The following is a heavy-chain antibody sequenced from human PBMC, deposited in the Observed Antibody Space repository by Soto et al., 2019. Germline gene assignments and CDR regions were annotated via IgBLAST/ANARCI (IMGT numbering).Heavy chain of an antibody. Sequence: ASVKVSCKASGYTFTSYDINWVRQATGQGLEWMGWMNPNSGNTGYAQKFQGRVTMTRNTSISTAYMELSSLRSEDTSVYYCARGEDGPRWGSIDYWGQGTLVTVSS. CDR2: MNPNSGNT. D-gene: IGHD2-21*01. CDR3: ARGEDGPRWGSIDY. CDR1: GYTFTSYD. J-gene: IGHJ4*02. V-gene: IGHV1-8*01.